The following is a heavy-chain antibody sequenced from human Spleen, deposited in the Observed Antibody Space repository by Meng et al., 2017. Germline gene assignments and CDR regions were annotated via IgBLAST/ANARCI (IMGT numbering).Heavy chain of an antibody. J-gene: IGHJ4*02. CDR2: ISGYNGDT. Sequence: QVQLVQAGVEVKKPGASVRGSWKASGYSFTHHGIPWVRQAPGQGIEWMGWISGYNGDTIYAQNLRGRVTMTTDTSTTTAYMELRSLRSDDTAIYYCARDPSNTSGYYAYSDYWGQGTLVTVSS. D-gene: IGHD6-19*01. V-gene: IGHV1-18*01. CDR3: ARDPSNTSGYYAYSDY. CDR1: GYSFTHHG.